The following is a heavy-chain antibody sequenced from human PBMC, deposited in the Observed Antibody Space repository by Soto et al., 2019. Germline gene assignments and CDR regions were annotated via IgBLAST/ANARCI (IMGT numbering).Heavy chain of an antibody. V-gene: IGHV1-69*01. CDR2: IIPIFGTA. CDR3: ARLFSAYYYDSSGYYAY. J-gene: IGHJ4*02. D-gene: IGHD3-22*01. CDR1: GGTFSSYA. Sequence: QVQLVQSGAEVKKPWSSVKVSCKASGGTFSSYAISWVRQAPGQGLELMGGIIPIFGTANYAQKFQGRVTITADESTSTAYMELSRLRSEDTAVYYCARLFSAYYYDSSGYYAYWGQGTLVTVSS.